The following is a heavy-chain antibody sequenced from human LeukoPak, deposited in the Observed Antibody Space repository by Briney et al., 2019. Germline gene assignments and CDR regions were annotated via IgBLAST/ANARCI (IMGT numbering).Heavy chain of an antibody. V-gene: IGHV3-73*01. CDR2: IRSKANSYAT. Sequence: GGSLRLSCAASGFTFSGSAMHWVRQASGKGLEWVGRIRSKANSYATAYAASVKGRFTISRDDSKNTAYLQMNSLKTEDTAVYYCTSIDSSGWYRGDYWGQGTLVTVSS. CDR1: GFTFSGSA. D-gene: IGHD6-19*01. J-gene: IGHJ4*02. CDR3: TSIDSSGWYRGDY.